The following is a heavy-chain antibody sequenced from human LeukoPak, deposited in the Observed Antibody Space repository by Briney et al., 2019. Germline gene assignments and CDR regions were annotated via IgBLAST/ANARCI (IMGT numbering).Heavy chain of an antibody. V-gene: IGHV4-39*07. CDR1: GGSISSGSYY. J-gene: IGHJ6*03. Sequence: PSETLSLTCTVSGGSISSGSYYWGWIRQPPGKGLEWIGSIYYSGSTYYNLSLKSRVTISVDTSKNQFSLKLSSVTAADTAVYYCARFLRENYYYYYYMDVWGKGTTVTVSS. D-gene: IGHD3-16*01. CDR3: ARFLRENYYYYYYMDV. CDR2: IYYSGST.